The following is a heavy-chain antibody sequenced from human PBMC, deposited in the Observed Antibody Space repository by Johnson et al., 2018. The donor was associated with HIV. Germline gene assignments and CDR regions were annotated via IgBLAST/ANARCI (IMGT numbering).Heavy chain of an antibody. CDR3: AKEGEYFYDSSGFDAFDI. D-gene: IGHD3-22*01. CDR1: GFSFSSYG. J-gene: IGHJ3*02. CDR2: IPYDGSDK. Sequence: QMQLVESGGGVVQPGGSLRLSCATSGFSFSSYGMYWVRQAPGKGLEWVSFIPYDGSDKYYADSVKGRFTISRDNSKNTLYLQMNSLRSEDTAVYYCAKEGEYFYDSSGFDAFDIWGQGTTVTVSS. V-gene: IGHV3-30*02.